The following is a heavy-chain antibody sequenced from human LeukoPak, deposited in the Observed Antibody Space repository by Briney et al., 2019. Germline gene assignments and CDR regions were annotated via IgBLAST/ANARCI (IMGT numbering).Heavy chain of an antibody. Sequence: GGSLRLSCAASGFTVSNNYMIWVRQAPGKGLEWVSLIYSGGSTYYSDSVRGRFATSRDNSKNTLYLQMSSLRAEDTAVYYCAGHSEMDVWGQGITDTVSS. V-gene: IGHV3-53*01. CDR1: GFTVSNNY. CDR3: AGHSEMDV. J-gene: IGHJ6*02. D-gene: IGHD6-13*01. CDR2: IYSGGST.